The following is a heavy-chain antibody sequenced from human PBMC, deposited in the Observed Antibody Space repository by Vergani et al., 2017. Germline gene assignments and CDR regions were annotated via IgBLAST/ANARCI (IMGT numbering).Heavy chain of an antibody. V-gene: IGHV3-30*03. CDR2: ISYDGTQK. Sequence: QVHLVESGGGVVQPGRSLTLSCVVSGFTSSYYGMHWVRQAPGKGLEWVAVISYDGTQKYYADSVKGRFTISRDNSKSTLYLQMNSLRTEDTAVYYCATKSXGKPGCQIGYFREWGQGTLVTVSS. J-gene: IGHJ1*01. D-gene: IGHD6-13*01. CDR3: ATKSXGKPGCQIGYFRE. CDR1: GFTSSYYG.